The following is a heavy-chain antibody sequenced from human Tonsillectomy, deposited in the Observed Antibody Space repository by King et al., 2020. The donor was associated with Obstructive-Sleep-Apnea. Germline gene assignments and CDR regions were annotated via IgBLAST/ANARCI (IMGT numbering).Heavy chain of an antibody. CDR1: GGSFSDYY. Sequence: VQLQQWGTGLLKPSETLSLTCAVYGGSFSDYYWSWIRQPPGKGLEWIGEINHSGSTNFNPSLKSRVTISVDTSRNQFSPKLHSVTAADTAVYYCARVLGAAGPDYYFDYWGQGTLVTVSS. CDR3: ARVLGAAGPDYYFDY. J-gene: IGHJ4*02. V-gene: IGHV4-34*01. CDR2: INHSGST. D-gene: IGHD1-26*01.